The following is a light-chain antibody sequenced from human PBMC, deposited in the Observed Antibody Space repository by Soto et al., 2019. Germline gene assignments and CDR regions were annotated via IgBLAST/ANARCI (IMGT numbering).Light chain of an antibody. CDR2: AAS. CDR1: QGIGFF. Sequence: IQMTQSPSSLSASLGDRVTITCRASQGIGFFVAWYQQKPGKAPKLLIYAASSLERGVPSRFSGSGSGTHFTLTISSLQPEDIATYYCQQDYNLPHTFGGGTKVEIK. J-gene: IGKJ4*01. CDR3: QQDYNLPHT. V-gene: IGKV1-33*01.